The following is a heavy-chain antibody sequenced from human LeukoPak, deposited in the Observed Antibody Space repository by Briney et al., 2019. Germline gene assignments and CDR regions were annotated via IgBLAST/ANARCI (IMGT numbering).Heavy chain of an antibody. Sequence: PSQTLSLTCTVSGGSISSGSYYWSWIRQPAGKGLEWIGRIYTSGSTNYNPSLKSRVTISVDTSKNQFSLKLSSVTAADTAVYYCASGFDFWSGSPFDYWGQGTLVTVSS. CDR2: IYTSGST. J-gene: IGHJ4*02. CDR1: GGSISSGSYY. D-gene: IGHD3-3*01. CDR3: ASGFDFWSGSPFDY. V-gene: IGHV4-61*02.